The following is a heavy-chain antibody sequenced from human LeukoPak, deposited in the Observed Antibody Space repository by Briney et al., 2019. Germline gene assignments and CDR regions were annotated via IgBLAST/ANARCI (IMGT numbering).Heavy chain of an antibody. V-gene: IGHV3-30*18. J-gene: IGHJ4*02. CDR2: ISYDGSNE. CDR1: GFTFSTYG. Sequence: GGSLRLSCAGSGFTFSTYGMYWVRQAPGKGLEWVAVISYDGSNEYYADSVKGRFTISRDNSKNTVYLQMNSLRPEDTAVYYCAKPHTSGYFDYWGQGTLVTVSS. CDR3: AKPHTSGYFDY. D-gene: IGHD3-22*01.